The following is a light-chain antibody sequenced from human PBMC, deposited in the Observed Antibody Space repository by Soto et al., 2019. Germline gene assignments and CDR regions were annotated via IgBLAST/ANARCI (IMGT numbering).Light chain of an antibody. V-gene: IGKV1-39*01. CDR3: QQSYSTPRT. J-gene: IGKJ2*02. CDR2: AAS. Sequence: DIQMTQSPSSLSASVGDRLTITCRASQSISSYLNWYQQKPGKAPKLLIYAASSLQSGVPSRFSGSGSGTDFPLTISSLQPEDFATYYCQQSYSTPRTFGQGTKLEIK. CDR1: QSISSY.